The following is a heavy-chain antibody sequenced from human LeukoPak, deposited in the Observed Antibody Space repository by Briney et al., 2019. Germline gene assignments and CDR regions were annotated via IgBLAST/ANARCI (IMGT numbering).Heavy chain of an antibody. V-gene: IGHV1-2*02. CDR3: AIPAAIVHTPIYYYYGMDV. D-gene: IGHD2-2*02. CDR2: INPNSGGT. J-gene: IGHJ6*02. CDR1: GYTFTGYY. Sequence: GASVKVSCKASGYTFTGYYMHWARQAPGQGLEWMGWINPNSGGTNYAQKFQGRVTMTRDTSISTAYMELSRLRSDDTAVYYCAIPAAIVHTPIYYYYGMDVWGQGTTVTVSS.